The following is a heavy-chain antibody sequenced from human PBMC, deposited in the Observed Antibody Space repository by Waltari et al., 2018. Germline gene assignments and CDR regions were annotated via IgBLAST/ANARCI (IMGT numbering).Heavy chain of an antibody. CDR3: ARDQSSGWTHFDY. Sequence: QVQLVQSGAEVKKPGASVKVSCKASGYTFTGYYMHWVRTAPGQGLEWMGRINPNSGGTNYAQKFQGRVTMTRDTSISTAYMELSRLRSDDTAVYYCARDQSSGWTHFDYWGQGTLVTVSS. V-gene: IGHV1-2*06. J-gene: IGHJ4*02. D-gene: IGHD6-19*01. CDR2: INPNSGGT. CDR1: GYTFTGYY.